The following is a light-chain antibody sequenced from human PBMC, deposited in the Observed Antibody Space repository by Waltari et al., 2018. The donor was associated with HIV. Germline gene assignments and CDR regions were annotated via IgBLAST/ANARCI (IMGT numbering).Light chain of an antibody. CDR3: QQYYSDPMYT. CDR2: AVS. CDR1: EGISHS. V-gene: IGKV1-NL1*01. J-gene: IGKJ2*01. Sequence: DIPMTQSPSSLSASGGERVTITCRASEGISHSLAWSQQQPGKAPKLLLYAVSTLESGVPSRFSGSGSGTDYTLTISSLHPEDFATYYCQQYYSDPMYTFGQGTKLEIK.